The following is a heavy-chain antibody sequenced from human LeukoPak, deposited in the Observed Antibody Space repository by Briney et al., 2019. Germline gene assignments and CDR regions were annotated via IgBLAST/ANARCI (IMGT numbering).Heavy chain of an antibody. J-gene: IGHJ4*02. Sequence: GGSLRLSCAASGFTFSNYAMSWVRQAPGKGLEWVSAISGRAGTTYYADSVKGRFTISRDNSKNTLYLQMGSLRAEDMAVYYCAREYYYDSSGYYSHFDYWGQGTLVTVSS. CDR3: AREYYYDSSGYYSHFDY. D-gene: IGHD3-22*01. CDR1: GFTFSNYA. CDR2: ISGRAGTT. V-gene: IGHV3-23*01.